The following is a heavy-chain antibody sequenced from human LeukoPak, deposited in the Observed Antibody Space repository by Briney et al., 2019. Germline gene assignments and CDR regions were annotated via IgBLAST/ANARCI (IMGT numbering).Heavy chain of an antibody. CDR1: GVSISSSNNF. Sequence: SETLSLTCTVSGVSISSSNNFWGWIRQPPGKGLEWIGSIHYSVTTYYIPSLKSRVTISVDPSNNQFSLKLSSVTAADTAVYYCARHEEEDGYNAKTFDSWGQGTLVTVSS. J-gene: IGHJ4*02. CDR2: IHYSVTT. D-gene: IGHD5-24*01. V-gene: IGHV4-39*01. CDR3: ARHEEEDGYNAKTFDS.